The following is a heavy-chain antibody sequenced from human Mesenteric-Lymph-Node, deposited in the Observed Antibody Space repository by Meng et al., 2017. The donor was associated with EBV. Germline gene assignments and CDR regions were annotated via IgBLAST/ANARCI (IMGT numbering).Heavy chain of an antibody. CDR2: IYYSGDT. D-gene: IGHD6-13*01. CDR3: VGGVAADGSVDY. Sequence: QVQRQESVPGLVKPSQTLSLTCAVAGGSISSGGYYWSWIRQPPGKGLEWIGYIYYSGDTYYNPSLKSRVTISVDTSKNQFSLKLSSVTAAVTAVYYCVGGVAADGSVDYWGQGTLVTVSS. J-gene: IGHJ4*02. V-gene: IGHV4-30-4*01. CDR1: GGSISSGGYY.